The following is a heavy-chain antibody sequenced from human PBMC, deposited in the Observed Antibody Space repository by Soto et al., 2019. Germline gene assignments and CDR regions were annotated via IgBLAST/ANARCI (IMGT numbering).Heavy chain of an antibody. D-gene: IGHD2-2*01. J-gene: IGHJ3*02. Sequence: GGSLRLSCAASGFSLRNHWMHWVRQAPGKGLVWVSRTNGDGSETSYADSVKGRLTISRDSARNTLHLQMDSLRAEDTAVYYCASGTTWYAHDALDIWGQGTMVTVSS. CDR3: ASGTTWYAHDALDI. CDR1: GFSLRNHW. V-gene: IGHV3-74*01. CDR2: TNGDGSET.